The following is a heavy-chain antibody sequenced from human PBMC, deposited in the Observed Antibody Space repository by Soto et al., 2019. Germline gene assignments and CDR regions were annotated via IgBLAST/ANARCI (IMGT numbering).Heavy chain of an antibody. D-gene: IGHD3-22*01. Sequence: QVQLVQSGGGVVQPGRSLRLPCAASGFDFSKFGFQWVRQAPGKGLEWVAVIWADGTTKYYAESVKGRFTISRDNSRNTLYLQMSGLRPEDTALYCCARERVYDDNYDSFDYWGQGALVTVSS. CDR1: GFDFSKFG. CDR3: ARERVYDDNYDSFDY. V-gene: IGHV3-33*01. J-gene: IGHJ4*02. CDR2: IWADGTTK.